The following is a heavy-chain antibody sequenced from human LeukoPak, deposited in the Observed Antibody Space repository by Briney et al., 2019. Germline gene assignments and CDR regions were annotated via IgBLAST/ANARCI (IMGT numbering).Heavy chain of an antibody. CDR2: IYYSGTT. Sequence: PSETLSLTCTVSGGSISSYYWSWIRQPPGKGLEWIGYIYYSGTTNYNPSLNSRVTILVDTSKNQFSLNLSSVTAADTAVYYCARRGIAAAGYDYWGQGTLVTVSS. CDR3: ARRGIAAAGYDY. V-gene: IGHV4-59*08. CDR1: GGSISSYY. J-gene: IGHJ4*02. D-gene: IGHD6-13*01.